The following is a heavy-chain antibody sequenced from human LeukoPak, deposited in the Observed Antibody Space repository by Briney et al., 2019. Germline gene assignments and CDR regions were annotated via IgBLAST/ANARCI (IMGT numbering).Heavy chain of an antibody. CDR2: IGGSGGPI. V-gene: IGHV3-48*03. J-gene: IGHJ6*02. CDR3: ARRVPYYGMDV. CDR1: GFTFSHYE. Sequence: GGSLRLSCVGSGFTFSHYEMNWVRQAPGEGLHWVSNIGGSGGPIHYADSVEGRFTVSRDNAKNSLYLQMSSLRAEDAAVYLCARRVPYYGMDVWGQGTTVTVSS. D-gene: IGHD2-21*01.